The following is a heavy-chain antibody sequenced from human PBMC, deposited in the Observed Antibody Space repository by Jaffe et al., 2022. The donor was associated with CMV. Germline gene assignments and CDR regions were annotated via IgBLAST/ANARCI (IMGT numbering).Heavy chain of an antibody. CDR2: IYYSGST. Sequence: QVQLQESGPGLVKPSETLSLTCTVSGGSISSYYWSWIRQPPGKGLEWIGYIYYSGSTNYNPSLKSRVTISVDTSKNQFSLKLSSVTAADTAVYYCAGTWGKVNSLMSWGQGTLVTVSS. V-gene: IGHV4-59*08. CDR1: GGSISSYY. J-gene: IGHJ4*02. CDR3: AGTWGKVNSLMS. D-gene: IGHD3-16*01.